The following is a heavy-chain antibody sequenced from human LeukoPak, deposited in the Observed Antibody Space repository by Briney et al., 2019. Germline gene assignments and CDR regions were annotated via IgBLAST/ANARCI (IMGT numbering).Heavy chain of an antibody. J-gene: IGHJ4*02. V-gene: IGHV4-59*01. CDR1: GGSISSYY. CDR3: AGESYYYESSGYYPYYFDY. Sequence: SETLSLTCTVSGGSISSYYWSWIRQPPGKGLEWIGYIYYSGSTNYNPSLKSRVTISVDTSENHFSLKLSSVTAADTAVYYCAGESYYYESSGYYPYYFDYWGQGILVTVSP. D-gene: IGHD3-22*01. CDR2: IYYSGST.